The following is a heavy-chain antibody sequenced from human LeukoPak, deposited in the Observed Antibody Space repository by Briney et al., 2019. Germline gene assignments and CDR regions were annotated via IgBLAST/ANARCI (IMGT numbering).Heavy chain of an antibody. CDR3: VGLVDTAMVTDY. Sequence: SETLSLTCTVPGGSISTSSYYWGWIRQPPGKGLEWIGTIYYTGSTSYNPSLKSRVTISVDTSKNQFSLNLSSATAADTALYYCVGLVDTAMVTDYWGQGTLVTVSS. CDR2: IYYTGST. J-gene: IGHJ4*02. V-gene: IGHV4-39*01. CDR1: GGSISTSSYY. D-gene: IGHD5-18*01.